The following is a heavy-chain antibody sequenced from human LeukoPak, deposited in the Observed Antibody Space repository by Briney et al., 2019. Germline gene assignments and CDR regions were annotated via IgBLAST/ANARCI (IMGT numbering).Heavy chain of an antibody. CDR1: GFTFSNYW. Sequence: GGSLRLSSAASGFTFSNYWMTWVRQAPGRGLEWVANIKQDGSEKYYVDSVKGRFTISRDNAKNSLYLQMNSLRAEDTAVYYCTRNSGSHPWGQGTLVTVSS. D-gene: IGHD1-26*01. J-gene: IGHJ5*02. V-gene: IGHV3-7*01. CDR3: TRNSGSHP. CDR2: IKQDGSEK.